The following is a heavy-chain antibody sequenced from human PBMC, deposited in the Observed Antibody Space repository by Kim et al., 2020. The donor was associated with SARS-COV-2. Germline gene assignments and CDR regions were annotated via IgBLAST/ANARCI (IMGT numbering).Heavy chain of an antibody. D-gene: IGHD2-8*01. J-gene: IGHJ4*02. CDR1: GFNFRSYG. V-gene: IGHV3-7*05. CDR2: INEDGTEK. CDR3: AREYDPVWDSSRLCYRDH. Sequence: GGSLRLSCAASGFNFRSYGMSWVRQAPGKGLEWVATINEDGTEKSYVDSVKGRFTISRDNYKNVLYLQMNSLRAEDTAVYYCAREYDPVWDSSRLCYRDHWGEGPLVTVSS.